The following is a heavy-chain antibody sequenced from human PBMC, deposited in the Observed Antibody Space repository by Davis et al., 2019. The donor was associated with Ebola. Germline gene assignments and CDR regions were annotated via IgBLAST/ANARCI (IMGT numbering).Heavy chain of an antibody. Sequence: PSETLSLTCAVSGGSISSANYYWSWIRQSPGKGLEWIGYIYNSGSTYYTPSLKSRLSISADTSEKKFSLNLSSVTAADTAVYYCARGNETPTTFGVVMAFDYWGQGTQVTVSS. CDR3: ARGNETPTTFGVVMAFDY. J-gene: IGHJ4*02. D-gene: IGHD3-3*01. CDR2: IYNSGST. V-gene: IGHV4-30-4*08. CDR1: GGSISSANYY.